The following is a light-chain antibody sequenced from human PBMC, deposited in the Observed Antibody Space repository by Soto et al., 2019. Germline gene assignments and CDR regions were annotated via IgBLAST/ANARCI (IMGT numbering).Light chain of an antibody. CDR3: QQYGSSPGNS. J-gene: IGKJ2*01. CDR2: GAS. V-gene: IGKV3-20*01. CDR1: QSVSSSD. Sequence: EIVLTQSPGTLSLSPGERATLSCRASQSVSSSDLAWYQQKPGQAPRLLIYGASSRATGIPDRFSGSGSGTDFTLTISRLEPEAFAVYYCQQYGSSPGNSFGQGTKLVIK.